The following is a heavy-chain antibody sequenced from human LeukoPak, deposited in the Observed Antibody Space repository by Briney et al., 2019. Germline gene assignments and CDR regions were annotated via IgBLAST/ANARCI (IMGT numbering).Heavy chain of an antibody. Sequence: SETLSLTCSVSGDSIRDKNFYWGWIRQPPGKGLEWIGSVYYTGSTFYKPSLRFRVTISVDTSKNQFSLTLNSVTAADTAVYYCARGRAAASGDYWGQGTLVTVSS. J-gene: IGHJ4*02. V-gene: IGHV4-39*01. CDR3: ARGRAAASGDY. CDR1: GDSIRDKNFY. CDR2: VYYTGST. D-gene: IGHD2-2*01.